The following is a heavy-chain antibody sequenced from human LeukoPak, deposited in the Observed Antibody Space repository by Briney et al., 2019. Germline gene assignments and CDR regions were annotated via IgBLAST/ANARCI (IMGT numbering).Heavy chain of an antibody. CDR1: VGTFSSYT. V-gene: IGHV1-69*04. D-gene: IGHD6-13*01. Sequence: ASVKVSCKASVGTFSSYTISWVRQAPGQGLEWMERIIPILGIANYAQKFQGRVTITADKSTSTAYMERSSLRSEDTAVYYCARDMGIIAAAAAFDYWGQGTLVTVSS. J-gene: IGHJ4*02. CDR3: ARDMGIIAAAAAFDY. CDR2: IIPILGIA.